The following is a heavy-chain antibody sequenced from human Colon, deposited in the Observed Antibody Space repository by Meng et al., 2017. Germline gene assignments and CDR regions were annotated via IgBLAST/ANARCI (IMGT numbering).Heavy chain of an antibody. D-gene: IGHD1-26*01. CDR2: IYSDGSST. CDR1: GFTFSSYW. J-gene: IGHJ4*02. V-gene: IGHV3-74*01. Sequence: GGSLRLSCAASGFTFSSYWMHWVRQAPGKGLVWVSRIYSDGSSTSYADSVKGRFTISRDNAKNTLYLQMNSLRAEDTAVYYRTRPIVGDGFDYWGQGTLVTVSS. CDR3: TRPIVGDGFDY.